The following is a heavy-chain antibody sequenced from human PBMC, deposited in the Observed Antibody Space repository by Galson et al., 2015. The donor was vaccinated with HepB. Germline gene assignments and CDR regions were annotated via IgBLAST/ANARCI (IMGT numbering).Heavy chain of an antibody. CDR3: AREWEDVVLVPPVSYFDF. V-gene: IGHV3-30-3*01. CDR2: ISYDGSNK. Sequence: SLRLSCAASGFTFSSFPMHWVRQAPGKGLEWVAVISYDGSNKYYADSVRGRFTIYRDNSKNTLYLHINRLRDADTAVYFCAREWEDVVLVPPVSYFDFWGQGTLSPSPQ. J-gene: IGHJ4*02. D-gene: IGHD2-8*02. CDR1: GFTFSSFP.